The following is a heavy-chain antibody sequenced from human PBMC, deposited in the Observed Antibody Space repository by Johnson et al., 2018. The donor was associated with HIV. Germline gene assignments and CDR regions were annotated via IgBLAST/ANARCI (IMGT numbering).Heavy chain of an antibody. V-gene: IGHV3-30*03. CDR3: ARDYDLAARPVAFDI. D-gene: IGHD6-6*01. Sequence: QVQLVESGGGLVRPGRSLRLSCAASGFTFDDYAMHWVRQAPGKGLEWVAFISYDGSYKYYADSVKGRFTISRDNAKNSLYLQMNSLRAEDTAVYYCARDYDLAARPVAFDIWGLGTMVIVSS. J-gene: IGHJ3*02. CDR1: GFTFDDYA. CDR2: ISYDGSYK.